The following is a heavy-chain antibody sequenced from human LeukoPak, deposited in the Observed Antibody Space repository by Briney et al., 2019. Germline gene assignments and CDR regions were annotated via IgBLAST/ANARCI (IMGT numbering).Heavy chain of an antibody. Sequence: GGSLRLSCAASGFTFSSYGMHWVRQAPGKGLEWVAVIWYDGSNKYYADSVKGRFTISRDNSKNTLYLQMNSLRAEDTAVYYCARVLIVIEIWGGSDYWGQGTLVTVSS. CDR2: IWYDGSNK. D-gene: IGHD3-16*01. J-gene: IGHJ4*02. CDR3: ARVLIVIEIWGGSDY. V-gene: IGHV3-33*01. CDR1: GFTFSSYG.